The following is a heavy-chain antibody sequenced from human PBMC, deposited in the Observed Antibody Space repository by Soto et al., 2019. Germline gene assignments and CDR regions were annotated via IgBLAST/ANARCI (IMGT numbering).Heavy chain of an antibody. CDR2: IYHSGST. CDR3: ARGYCSGGSCYSHNWFDP. J-gene: IGHJ5*02. V-gene: IGHV4-30-2*01. CDR1: GGSISRGGYS. Sequence: SETLSLTCAVSGGSISRGGYSWSWIRQPPGKGLEWIGYIYHSGSTYYNPSLKSRVTISVDRSKNQFSLKLSSVTAADTAVYYCARGYCSGGSCYSHNWFDPWGQGTLVTVSS. D-gene: IGHD2-15*01.